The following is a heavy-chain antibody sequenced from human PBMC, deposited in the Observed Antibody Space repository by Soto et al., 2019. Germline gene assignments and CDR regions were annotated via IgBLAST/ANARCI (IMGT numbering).Heavy chain of an antibody. CDR1: GFTFSSYG. CDR3: ARDGPNGYSSSWYLKY. D-gene: IGHD6-13*01. V-gene: IGHV3-33*01. CDR2: IWYDGSNK. J-gene: IGHJ4*02. Sequence: QVQLVESGGGVVQPGRSLRLSCAASGFTFSSYGMHWVRQAPGKGLEWVAVIWYDGSNKYYADSVKGRFTISRDNSKNTLYLKMNSLRAEDTAVYYCARDGPNGYSSSWYLKYWGQGTLVTVSS.